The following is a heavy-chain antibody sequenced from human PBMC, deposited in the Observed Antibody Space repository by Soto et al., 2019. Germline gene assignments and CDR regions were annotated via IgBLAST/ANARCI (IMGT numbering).Heavy chain of an antibody. CDR2: IKQDGSEI. D-gene: IGHD5-12*01. V-gene: IGHV3-7*03. J-gene: IGHJ4*02. CDR3: ARGRGYSGYYFDS. Sequence: EVQLVESGGGLVHPGGSLRLSCAASGLTFSNYWMSWVRQAPGKGLEWVANIKQDGSEICYVDSVKGRFTISRDNARNSLFLEMNGLRAEDTAVYYCARGRGYSGYYFDSWGQGTLVTVSS. CDR1: GLTFSNYW.